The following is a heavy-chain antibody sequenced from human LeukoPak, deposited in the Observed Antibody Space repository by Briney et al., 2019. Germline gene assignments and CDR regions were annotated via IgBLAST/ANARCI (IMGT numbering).Heavy chain of an antibody. CDR2: IDHKGNT. CDR3: ARHGTLDY. CDR1: GGSINNYY. J-gene: IGHJ4*02. Sequence: PSETLSLTCTVSGGSINNYYWSWIPEPPGKGLEWIGYIDHKGNTNYNPSLKSRVTMSVDTSKNQFSLKLNSVTAADTAVYYCARHGTLDYWGQGTLVTVSS. D-gene: IGHD1-26*01. V-gene: IGHV4-59*08.